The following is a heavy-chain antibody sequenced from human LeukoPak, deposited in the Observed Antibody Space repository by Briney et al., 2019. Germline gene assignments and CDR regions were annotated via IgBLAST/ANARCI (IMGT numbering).Heavy chain of an antibody. CDR2: LNPKRGGT. J-gene: IGHJ4*02. Sequence: ASVKVSCKASGYTFTGYYMHWVRQAPGQGLEWMGWLNPKRGGTNYAQKFQGRVTMTRDTSITTAYMELSRLTSDDTAVYYCARGNGMGYYGGSGYFDYWGQGTLVTVSS. V-gene: IGHV1-2*02. CDR1: GYTFTGYY. D-gene: IGHD1-26*01. CDR3: ARGNGMGYYGGSGYFDY.